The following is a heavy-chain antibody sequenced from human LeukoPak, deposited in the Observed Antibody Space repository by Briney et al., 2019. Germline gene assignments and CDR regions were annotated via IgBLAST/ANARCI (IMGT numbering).Heavy chain of an antibody. V-gene: IGHV3-23*01. Sequence: GGSLRLSCAASGFTFSSYAMNWVRQAPGKGLEWVSAICSNDNNTYYANSVKGRFAISRDNSKNTLSLQLNSLRAEDTAVYYCAKGTSSSCYSAPNYWGQGTLVTVSS. J-gene: IGHJ4*02. CDR1: GFTFSSYA. CDR2: ICSNDNNT. D-gene: IGHD2-15*01. CDR3: AKGTSSSCYSAPNY.